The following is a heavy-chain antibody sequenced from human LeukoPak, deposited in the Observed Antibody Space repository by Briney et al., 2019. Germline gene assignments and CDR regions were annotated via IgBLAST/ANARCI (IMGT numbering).Heavy chain of an antibody. CDR1: GYTFTGYY. Sequence: ASVKVSCKASGYTFTGYYMHWVRQAPGQGLEWMGWINPNSGCTNYAQKFQGRVTMTRDTSISTAYMELSRLRSDDTAVYYCARYDEGTIGTLISNWGQGTLVTVSS. CDR2: INPNSGCT. V-gene: IGHV1-2*02. D-gene: IGHD1-14*01. CDR3: ARYDEGTIGTLISN. J-gene: IGHJ4*02.